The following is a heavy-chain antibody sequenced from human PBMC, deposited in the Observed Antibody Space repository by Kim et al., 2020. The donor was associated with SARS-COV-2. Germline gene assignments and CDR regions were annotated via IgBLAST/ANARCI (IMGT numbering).Heavy chain of an antibody. Sequence: GGSLRLSCVASGFSFSNYAMSWVRQAPGKGLEWVSAISDSAGKTYYADSVKGRFTISRDNSKNTLYLQMNSLRAEDTAVYYCAKPGYYDSSGYYSYYFDYWGQGTLVTVSS. CDR1: GFSFSNYA. J-gene: IGHJ4*02. CDR2: ISDSAGKT. V-gene: IGHV3-23*01. D-gene: IGHD3-22*01. CDR3: AKPGYYDSSGYYSYYFDY.